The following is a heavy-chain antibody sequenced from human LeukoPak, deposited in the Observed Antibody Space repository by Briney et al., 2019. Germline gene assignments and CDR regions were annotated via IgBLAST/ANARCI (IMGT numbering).Heavy chain of an antibody. Sequence: KPGGSLRLSCAASGFTFSSYSMNWVRQAPGKGLEWVSSISSSSSYIYYADSVKGRFTISRDNAKNSLYLQMNSLRAEDTAVYYCARTHDYGDYEGDYWGQGTLVTVSS. V-gene: IGHV3-21*01. CDR3: ARTHDYGDYEGDY. CDR1: GFTFSSYS. J-gene: IGHJ4*02. CDR2: ISSSSSYI. D-gene: IGHD4-17*01.